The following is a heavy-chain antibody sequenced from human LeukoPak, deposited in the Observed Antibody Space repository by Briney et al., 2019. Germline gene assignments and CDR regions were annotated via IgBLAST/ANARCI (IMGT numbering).Heavy chain of an antibody. CDR2: FDPEDGET. V-gene: IGHV1-24*01. D-gene: IGHD2-2*01. CDR3: ATAIVVVPAANWFDP. CDR1: GYTLTELS. Sequence: APVKVSCKVSGYTLTELSMHWVRQAPGKGLEWMGGFDPEDGETIYAQKFQGRVTMTEDTSTDTAYMELSSLRSEDTAVYYCATAIVVVPAANWFDPWGQGTLVTVSS. J-gene: IGHJ5*02.